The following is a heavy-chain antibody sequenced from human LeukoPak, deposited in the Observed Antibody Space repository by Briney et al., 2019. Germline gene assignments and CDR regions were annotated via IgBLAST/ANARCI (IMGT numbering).Heavy chain of an antibody. CDR3: ARRDYGEHFDY. J-gene: IGHJ4*02. CDR2: IYYSGST. CDR1: GGSISSYY. V-gene: IGHV4-59*01. D-gene: IGHD4-17*01. Sequence: KSSETLSLTCTVSGGSISSYYWSWIRQPPEKGLEWIGYIYYSGSTNYNPSLKSRVTISVDTSKNQFSLKLSSVTAADTAVYYCARRDYGEHFDYWGQGTLVTVSS.